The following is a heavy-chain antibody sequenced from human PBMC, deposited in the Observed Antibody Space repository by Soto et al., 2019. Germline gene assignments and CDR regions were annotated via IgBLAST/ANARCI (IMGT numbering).Heavy chain of an antibody. Sequence: EVQLVESGGGLVQPGGSLRLSCAASGFTSSSYWIHWVRQAPGKGLVWVSRISNDGSSTNYADSVKGQFTISRDNAKNKVYMEMNSLRAEDTAVYYCARDTYYYDSSDHFSADAFDIWGQGTMVTVSS. CDR1: GFTSSSYW. V-gene: IGHV3-74*01. D-gene: IGHD3-22*01. CDR2: ISNDGSST. CDR3: ARDTYYYDSSDHFSADAFDI. J-gene: IGHJ3*02.